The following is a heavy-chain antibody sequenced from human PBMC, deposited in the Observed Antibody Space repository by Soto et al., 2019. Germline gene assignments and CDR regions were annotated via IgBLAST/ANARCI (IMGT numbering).Heavy chain of an antibody. V-gene: IGHV3-9*01. D-gene: IGHD6-6*01. CDR3: AKGVDIAALPHDAFDI. CDR2: ISWNSGSI. J-gene: IGHJ3*02. Sequence: GGSLRLSCAASGFTFDDYAMHWVRQAPGKGLEWVSGISWNSGSIGYADSVKGRFTISRDNAKNSLYLQMNSLRAEDTALYYCAKGVDIAALPHDAFDIWGQGTMVTVSS. CDR1: GFTFDDYA.